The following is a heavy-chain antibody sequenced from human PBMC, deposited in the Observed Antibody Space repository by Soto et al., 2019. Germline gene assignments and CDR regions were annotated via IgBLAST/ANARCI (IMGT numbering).Heavy chain of an antibody. CDR1: GYIFPDYA. D-gene: IGHD3-10*02. CDR3: ARAPSMFYSASRDYFYRYGLDV. J-gene: IGHJ6*02. V-gene: IGHV1-3*01. Sequence: QVQLVQSGAEVKKPGASAKVSCKASGYIFPDYAIHWVLQAPGQRLEWMGWINAANGITKYSQKFQGRVTFTRDTSANTAYMEVTRLKSEDTALYFCARAPSMFYSASRDYFYRYGLDVWGQGTTVTVSS. CDR2: INAANGIT.